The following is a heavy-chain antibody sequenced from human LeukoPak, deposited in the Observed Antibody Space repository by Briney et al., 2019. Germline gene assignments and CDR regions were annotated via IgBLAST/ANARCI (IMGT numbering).Heavy chain of an antibody. J-gene: IGHJ3*02. D-gene: IGHD1-1*01. CDR2: IYPGDSDT. V-gene: IGHV5-51*01. Sequence: GESLKISCKGSGYSFTNYWIGWVRQMPGKGLEWMGIIYPGDSDTRYSPSFQGQVTISADKSVSTAYLQWSSLKASDTAMYYCARLRTTHYYDAFDIWGQGTMVTVSS. CDR3: ARLRTTHYYDAFDI. CDR1: GYSFTNYW.